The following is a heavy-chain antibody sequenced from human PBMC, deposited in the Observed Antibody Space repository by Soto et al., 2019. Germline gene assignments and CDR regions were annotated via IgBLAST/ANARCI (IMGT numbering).Heavy chain of an antibody. V-gene: IGHV1-46*01. CDR3: ARDPSGYYDSSGFLRPGGFDI. J-gene: IGHJ3*02. Sequence: EASVKVSCKASGYTFTSYYMHWVRQAPGQGLEWMGIINPSGGSTSYAQKFQGRVTMTRDTSTSTVYMELSSLRSDDTAVYYCARDPSGYYDSSGFLRPGGFDIWGQGTMVTVSS. CDR1: GYTFTSYY. CDR2: INPSGGST. D-gene: IGHD3-22*01.